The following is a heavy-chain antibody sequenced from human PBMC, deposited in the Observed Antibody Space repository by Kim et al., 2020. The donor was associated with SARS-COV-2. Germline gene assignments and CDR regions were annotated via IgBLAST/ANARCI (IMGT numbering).Heavy chain of an antibody. Sequence: GGSLRLSCAASGFTFSSYWMHWVRQAPGKGLVWVSRINSDGSSTSYADSVKGRFTISRDNAKNTLYLQMNSLRAEDTAVYYCARGRGGALYYFDYWGQGTLVTVSS. J-gene: IGHJ4*02. CDR1: GFTFSSYW. V-gene: IGHV3-74*01. CDR3: ARGRGGALYYFDY. CDR2: INSDGSST. D-gene: IGHD3-16*01.